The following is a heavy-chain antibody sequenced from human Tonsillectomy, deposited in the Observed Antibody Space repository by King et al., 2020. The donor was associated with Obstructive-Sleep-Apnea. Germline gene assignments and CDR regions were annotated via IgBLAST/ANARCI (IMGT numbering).Heavy chain of an antibody. D-gene: IGHD3-9*01. Sequence: DVQLVESGGGLVKPGGSLRLSCAASGFTFSNAWMSWVRQAPGKGLEWVGRIKSKTDGGTTDYAAPVKGRFTISRDDSKNTLYLQMNSLKTEDTAVYYCTTDRRYFDWLLPFDYWGQGTLVTVSS. CDR1: GFTFSNAW. CDR2: IKSKTDGGTT. CDR3: TTDRRYFDWLLPFDY. V-gene: IGHV3-15*01. J-gene: IGHJ4*02.